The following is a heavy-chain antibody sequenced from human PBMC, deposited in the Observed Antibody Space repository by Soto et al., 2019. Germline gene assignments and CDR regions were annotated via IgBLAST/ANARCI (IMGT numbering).Heavy chain of an antibody. D-gene: IGHD5-12*01. CDR3: ERGEAWTDEAFDI. CDR1: GFTVSNYG. CDR2: IWKDGNNK. Sequence: QVQLVESGGGVVQPGPSLRLSCAASGFTVSNYGMHWVRQAPGKGLEWVAVIWKDGNNKYYRDSVKGRFTISRDNSKNTLELQMSSLRGEDTAVYYCERGEAWTDEAFDIWGQGTMVTVSS. V-gene: IGHV3-33*01. J-gene: IGHJ3*02.